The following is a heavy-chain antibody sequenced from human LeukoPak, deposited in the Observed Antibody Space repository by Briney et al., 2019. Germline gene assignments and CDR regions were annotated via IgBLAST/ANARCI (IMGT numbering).Heavy chain of an antibody. D-gene: IGHD4-17*01. CDR3: RTDYGDFPYYFDY. J-gene: IGHJ4*02. Sequence: RASVKVSCKASGYTLTSYGISWVRQAPGQGLEWMGWISAYNGNTNYAQKLQGRVTMTTDTSTSTAYMELRSLRSDDTAVYYCRTDYGDFPYYFDYWGQGTLVTVSS. V-gene: IGHV1-18*01. CDR2: ISAYNGNT. CDR1: GYTLTSYG.